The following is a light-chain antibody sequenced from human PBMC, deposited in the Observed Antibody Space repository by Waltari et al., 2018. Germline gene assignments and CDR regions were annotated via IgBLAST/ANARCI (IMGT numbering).Light chain of an antibody. V-gene: IGKV1-12*01. J-gene: IGKJ4*01. CDR3: QQTDSFPLT. Sequence: DTQMTQSPSSVSATVGYRFSISCRASQDVSTWVAWYQQKPGKPPKLLIHGSTTCQSGVPSRFSGSRSETDFTLTINVLQPDDFTSYIFQQTDSFPLTFVGGTKVDIK. CDR1: QDVSTW. CDR2: GST.